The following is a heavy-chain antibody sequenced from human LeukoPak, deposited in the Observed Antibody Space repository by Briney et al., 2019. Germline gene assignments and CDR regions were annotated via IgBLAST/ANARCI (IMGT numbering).Heavy chain of an antibody. CDR3: ARTTEGGYTYDYFYYYYMDV. Sequence: SETLSLTCTVSGGSISSYYDYWGWIRQPPGKGLEWIGTISYSGNTNYNPSLKSRVTVSVDTSKNQFSLKLSSVTAADTAVYYCARTTEGGYTYDYFYYYYMDVWGKGTTVTISS. J-gene: IGHJ6*03. V-gene: IGHV4-39*07. CDR2: ISYSGNT. D-gene: IGHD5-18*01. CDR1: GGSISSYYDY.